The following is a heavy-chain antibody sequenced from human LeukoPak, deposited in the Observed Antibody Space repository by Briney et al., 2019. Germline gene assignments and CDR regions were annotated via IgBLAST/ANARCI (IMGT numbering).Heavy chain of an antibody. J-gene: IGHJ4*02. CDR2: ISSSGSTI. Sequence: GGSLRLSCAASGFTFSSYSMMWVRQAPGKGLEWVSYISSSGSTIYYADSVKGRFTISRDNAKNSLYLQMNSLRAEDTAVYYCARLNDDYDRANFDYWGQGTLVTVSS. CDR1: GFTFSSYS. CDR3: ARLNDDYDRANFDY. D-gene: IGHD4-17*01. V-gene: IGHV3-48*04.